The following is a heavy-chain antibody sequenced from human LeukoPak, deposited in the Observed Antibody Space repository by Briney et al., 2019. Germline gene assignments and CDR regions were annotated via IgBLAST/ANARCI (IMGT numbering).Heavy chain of an antibody. V-gene: IGHV1-2*02. CDR3: ARIYSGYDL. J-gene: IGHJ5*02. CDR2: INPNNGVT. CDR1: GYTFTGYY. Sequence: ASVKVSCKASGYTFTGYYMHWVRQAPGQGLEWMGWINPNNGVTNYAQKFQGRVTMTSDTSISTAYMELRSLRSDDTAVYYCARIYSGYDLWGQGTLVTVSS. D-gene: IGHD5-12*01.